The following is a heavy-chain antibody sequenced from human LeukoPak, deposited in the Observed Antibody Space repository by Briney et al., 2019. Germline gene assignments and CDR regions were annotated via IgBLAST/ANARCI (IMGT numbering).Heavy chain of an antibody. J-gene: IGHJ4*02. V-gene: IGHV3-23*01. CDR2: ISGSGGST. D-gene: IGHD3-22*01. CDR3: AKEYYYDSSGYPLGFFDY. CDR1: GFTFSSYA. Sequence: GGSLRLSCAASGFTFSSYAMSWVRQAPGKGLEWVSVISGSGGSTYYADSVKGRFTISRDNSKNTLYLQMNSLRAEDTAVYYCAKEYYYDSSGYPLGFFDYWGQGTLVTVSS.